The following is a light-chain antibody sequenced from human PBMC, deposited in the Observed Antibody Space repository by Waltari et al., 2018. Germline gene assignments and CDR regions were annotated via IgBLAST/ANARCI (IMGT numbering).Light chain of an antibody. V-gene: IGKV4-1*01. CDR3: QQYYSRRT. CDR1: QSLLYTSNDKNY. CDR2: WAS. J-gene: IGKJ1*01. Sequence: DIVMTQSPDSLAVSLGERVTINCKSSQSLLYTSNDKNYLAWYQQKPGQPPTLLFYWASTRHSGVPDRFSGSGAATDFTLTISSLQAEDVAVYCCQQYYSRRTFGQGTRVEIK.